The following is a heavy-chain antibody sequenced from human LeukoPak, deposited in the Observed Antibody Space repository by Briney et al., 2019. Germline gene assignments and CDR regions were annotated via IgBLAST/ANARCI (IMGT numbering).Heavy chain of an antibody. Sequence: SETLSLTCTVSGYSISSGYYWGWIRQPPGKGLEWIGSIYRSGSTYYNPSLKSRVTISVDTSKNQFSLKLSSVTAADTAVYYCARDSASPDLWGRGTLVTVSS. J-gene: IGHJ2*01. V-gene: IGHV4-38-2*02. CDR3: ARDSASPDL. D-gene: IGHD6-25*01. CDR1: GYSISSGYY. CDR2: IYRSGST.